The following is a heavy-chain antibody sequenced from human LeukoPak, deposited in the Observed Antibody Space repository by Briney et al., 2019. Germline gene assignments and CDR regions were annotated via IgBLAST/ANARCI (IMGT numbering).Heavy chain of an antibody. CDR2: IYYSGST. CDR3: AVGGQQAFDI. Sequence: PSQTLSLTCTVSGGSISSYYWSWIRQPPGKGLEWIGYIYYSGSTNYNPSLKSRVTISVDTSKNQFSLKLSSVTAADTAVYYCAVGGQQAFDIWGQGTMVTVSS. D-gene: IGHD3-16*01. CDR1: GGSISSYY. J-gene: IGHJ3*02. V-gene: IGHV4-59*01.